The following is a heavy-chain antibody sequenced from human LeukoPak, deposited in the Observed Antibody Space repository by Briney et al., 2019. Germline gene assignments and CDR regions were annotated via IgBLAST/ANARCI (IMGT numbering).Heavy chain of an antibody. CDR3: ARDFKTTHAFDI. CDR2: ISYDGSNK. Sequence: GGSLRLSCVASGFTFTNAWMSWIRQAPGKGLEWVAVISYDGSNKYYADSVKGRFTISRDNSKNTLYLQVNSLRAEDTAVYYCARDFKTTHAFDIWGQGTMVTVSS. J-gene: IGHJ3*02. D-gene: IGHD1-7*01. CDR1: GFTFTNAW. V-gene: IGHV3-30-3*01.